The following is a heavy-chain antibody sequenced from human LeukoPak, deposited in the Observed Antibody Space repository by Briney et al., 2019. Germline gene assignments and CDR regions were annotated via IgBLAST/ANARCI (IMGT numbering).Heavy chain of an antibody. Sequence: ASGKVSCKVSGYTLTELSMHWVRQATGQGLEWMGWMNPNSGNTGYAQKFQGRVTMTRNTSISTAYMELSSLRSEDTAVYYCARGRWSGQHAPLSDYWGQGTLVTVSS. V-gene: IGHV1-8*01. CDR1: GYTLTELS. J-gene: IGHJ4*02. CDR2: MNPNSGNT. D-gene: IGHD1-1*01. CDR3: ARGRWSGQHAPLSDY.